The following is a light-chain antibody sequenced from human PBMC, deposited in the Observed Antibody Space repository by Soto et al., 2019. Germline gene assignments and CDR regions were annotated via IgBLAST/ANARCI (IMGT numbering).Light chain of an antibody. Sequence: DIQMTQSPSSVSASVGDRVTITCRASQGIRSWLAWFQQKPGKAPKLLIYAASSLQSGVPSRFXXXXXGXXXXXXXXXXXXEDFAXYYXQQANSFPLTFGGGTKVEIK. J-gene: IGKJ4*01. CDR1: QGIRSW. V-gene: IGKV1-12*01. CDR2: AAS. CDR3: QQANSFPLT.